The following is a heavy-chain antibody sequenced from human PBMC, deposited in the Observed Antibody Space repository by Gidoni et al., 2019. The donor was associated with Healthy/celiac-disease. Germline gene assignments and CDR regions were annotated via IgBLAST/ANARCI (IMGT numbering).Heavy chain of an antibody. D-gene: IGHD3-22*01. CDR3: TTDRYYDSSGYFVDYFDY. V-gene: IGHV3-15*01. CDR1: GFTFSNAW. Sequence: EVQLVESGGGLVKPGGSLRLSCAASGFTFSNAWMSWVRQAPGKGLEWVGRIKSKTDGGTTYYAAPVKGRFTISRDDSKNTLYLQMNSLKTEDTAVYYCTTDRYYDSSGYFVDYFDYWGQGTLVTVSS. CDR2: IKSKTDGGTT. J-gene: IGHJ4*02.